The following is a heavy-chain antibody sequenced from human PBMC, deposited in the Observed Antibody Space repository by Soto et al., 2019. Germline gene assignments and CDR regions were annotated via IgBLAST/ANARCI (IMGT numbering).Heavy chain of an antibody. CDR1: GGTFSSYA. CDR3: ARAPLPGIAAAGTFGWFDP. V-gene: IGHV1-69*01. D-gene: IGHD6-13*01. Sequence: QVQLVQSGAVVKKPGSSVKVSCKASGGTFSSYAISWVRQAPGQGLEWMGGIIPIFGTANYAQRFQGRVTITADESTSTAYRELSSLRSEDTAVYYCARAPLPGIAAAGTFGWFDPWGQGTLVTVSS. J-gene: IGHJ5*02. CDR2: IIPIFGTA.